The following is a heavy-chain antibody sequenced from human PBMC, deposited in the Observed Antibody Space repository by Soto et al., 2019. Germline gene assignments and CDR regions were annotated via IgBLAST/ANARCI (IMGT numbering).Heavy chain of an antibody. J-gene: IGHJ6*02. CDR1: GFTFSNFG. CDR2: ISYAGGNK. V-gene: IGHV3-30*02. D-gene: IGHD3-16*01. CDR3: AKDGGAGNFYYYGADV. Sequence: GGSLRLSCEASGFTFSNFGMNWVRQAPGKGLEWVAFISYAGGNKYYADSVKGRFTISRDSSKTLYLQMNSLRREDTAVYYCAKDGGAGNFYYYGADVWGQGTTVTVSS.